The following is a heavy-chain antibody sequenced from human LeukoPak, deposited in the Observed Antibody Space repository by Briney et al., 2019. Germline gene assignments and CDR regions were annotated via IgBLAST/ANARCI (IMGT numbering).Heavy chain of an antibody. V-gene: IGHV3-23*01. CDR3: AKSEDNYGSGVTSFEY. CDR2: ISGSGGST. Sequence: GGSLRLSCAASGFTFSSYAMSWVRQAPGKGLEWVSPISGSGGSTYYEDSVKGRFNISRDNSKNTLYLQMNSLRDEETAVYYCAKSEDNYGSGVTSFEYWGQGTLVTVSS. D-gene: IGHD3-10*01. CDR1: GFTFSSYA. J-gene: IGHJ4*02.